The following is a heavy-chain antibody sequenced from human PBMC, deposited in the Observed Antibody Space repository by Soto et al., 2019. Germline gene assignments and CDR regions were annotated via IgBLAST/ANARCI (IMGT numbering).Heavy chain of an antibody. V-gene: IGHV4-4*02. D-gene: IGHD6-6*01. CDR1: GGSITNNW. J-gene: IGHJ6*02. Sequence: QVQLQVSGPGLVKPSGTLSLTCAVSGGSITNNWWSWVRQSPGKGLEWIGEIHHSGSTNYNPSLKSRGTMSGDKSKNQFSLKVKSVSAADTAVYYCARLCSSSSTGWDNDGMDVWGQGTTVTVSS. CDR3: ARLCSSSSTGWDNDGMDV. CDR2: IHHSGST.